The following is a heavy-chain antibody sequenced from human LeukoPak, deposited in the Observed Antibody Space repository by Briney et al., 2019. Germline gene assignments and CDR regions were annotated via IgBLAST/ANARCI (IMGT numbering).Heavy chain of an antibody. J-gene: IGHJ4*02. V-gene: IGHV4-59*12. CDR1: GGSISSYY. CDR3: SRESGAFCPFGY. D-gene: IGHD1-26*01. Sequence: PSETLSLTCTVSGGSISSYYWSWIRQPPGKGLEWIGYIYYSGSTNYNPSLKSRVTISVDTSKNQFSLKLSSVTAADTAIYYCSRESGAFCPFGYWGQGTLVIVPP. CDR2: IYYSGST.